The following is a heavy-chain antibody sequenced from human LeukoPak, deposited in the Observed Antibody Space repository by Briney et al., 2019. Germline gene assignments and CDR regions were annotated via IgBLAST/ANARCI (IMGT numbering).Heavy chain of an antibody. CDR3: ARHPPTTVTYNWFDP. D-gene: IGHD4-17*01. CDR1: GDSVSSSTYY. CDR2: ICYSVST. Sequence: SETLSLTCTVSGDSVSSSTYYWDWIRQPPGKGLEWIGNICYSVSTYYNPSLRSRVTMSVDTSKNQFSLKLSSVTAADTAVYYCARHPPTTVTYNWFDPWGQGTLVTVSS. V-gene: IGHV4-39*01. J-gene: IGHJ5*02.